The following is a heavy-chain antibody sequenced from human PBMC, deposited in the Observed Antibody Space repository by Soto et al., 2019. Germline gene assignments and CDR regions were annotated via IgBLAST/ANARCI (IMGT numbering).Heavy chain of an antibody. J-gene: IGHJ4*02. Sequence: GSLRLSCAASGFTFSSYWMHWVRQAPGKGLVWVSRINSDGSSTSYADSVKGRFTISRDNAKNTLYLQMNSLRAEDTAVYYCARMVDYDILTGYYCDYWGQGTLVPVPS. V-gene: IGHV3-74*01. D-gene: IGHD3-9*01. CDR3: ARMVDYDILTGYYCDY. CDR1: GFTFSSYW. CDR2: INSDGSST.